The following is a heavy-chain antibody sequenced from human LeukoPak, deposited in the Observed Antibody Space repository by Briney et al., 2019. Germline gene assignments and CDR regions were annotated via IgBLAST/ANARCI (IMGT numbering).Heavy chain of an antibody. Sequence: GGSLRLSCAASGFTFSTFAMSWVRQAPGKGLEWVSAISGSGGSTYYADSVKGRFTISRDNAKNSLYLQMNSLRAEDTAVYYCARDSEQSFDYWGQGTLVTVSS. V-gene: IGHV3-23*01. D-gene: IGHD6-19*01. J-gene: IGHJ4*02. CDR3: ARDSEQSFDY. CDR2: ISGSGGST. CDR1: GFTFSTFA.